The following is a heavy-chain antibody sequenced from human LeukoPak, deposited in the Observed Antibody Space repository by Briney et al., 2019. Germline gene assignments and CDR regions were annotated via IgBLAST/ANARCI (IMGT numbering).Heavy chain of an antibody. CDR3: ASTALYYYDSSGPHPYYYYYYGMDV. D-gene: IGHD3-22*01. V-gene: IGHV4-39*07. CDR1: GGSISSSSYY. J-gene: IGHJ6*02. CDR2: IYYSGST. Sequence: SETLSLTCTVSGGSISSSSYYWGWIRQPPGKGLEWIGSIYYSGSTYYNPSLKSRVTISVDTSKNQFSLKLSSVTAADTAVYYCASTALYYYDSSGPHPYYYYYYGMDVWGQGTTVTVSS.